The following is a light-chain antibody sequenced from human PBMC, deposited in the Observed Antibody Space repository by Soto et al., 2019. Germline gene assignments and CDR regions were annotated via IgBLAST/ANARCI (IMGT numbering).Light chain of an antibody. CDR3: SSYKSSSSLPYV. CDR2: DVN. J-gene: IGLJ1*01. Sequence: QSVLTQPASVSGSPGQSITISCTGTSSDVGGYNLVSWYQQYPDKAPQLMIFDVNTRPSGVSNRFSGSKSGNTASLTISGLKAEDEADYYCSSYKSSSSLPYVFGTGTKVTVL. CDR1: SSDVGGYNL. V-gene: IGLV2-14*01.